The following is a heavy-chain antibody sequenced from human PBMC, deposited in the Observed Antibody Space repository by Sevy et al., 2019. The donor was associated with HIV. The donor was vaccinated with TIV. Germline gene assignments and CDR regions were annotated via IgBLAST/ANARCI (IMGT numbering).Heavy chain of an antibody. CDR1: GYTFTDYY. Sequence: ASVKVSCRASGYTFTDYYLHWVRQAPGQGLEWMGWINPNNGGTEYSERFQGRVAMTRDTSISTVYMELSRLRSDDTAVYYCARACHVSASYTNDYWGQGTLVTVSS. V-gene: IGHV1-2*02. CDR2: INPNNGGT. J-gene: IGHJ4*02. D-gene: IGHD3-10*01. CDR3: ARACHVSASYTNDY.